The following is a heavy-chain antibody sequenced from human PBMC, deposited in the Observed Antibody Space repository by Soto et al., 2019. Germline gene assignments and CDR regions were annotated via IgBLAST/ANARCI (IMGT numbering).Heavy chain of an antibody. V-gene: IGHV4-59*08. J-gene: IGHJ5*02. Sequence: SETLSLTCTVSGGSISSYYWSWIRQPPGKGLEWIGHIYYSGSTNYNPSLKSRVSISVDTSKNQFSLKLSSVTAADTAVYYCARQSCSSTSCYSWVSWFDPWGQGTLVTVS. CDR1: GGSISSYY. CDR3: ARQSCSSTSCYSWVSWFDP. CDR2: IYYSGST. D-gene: IGHD2-2*01.